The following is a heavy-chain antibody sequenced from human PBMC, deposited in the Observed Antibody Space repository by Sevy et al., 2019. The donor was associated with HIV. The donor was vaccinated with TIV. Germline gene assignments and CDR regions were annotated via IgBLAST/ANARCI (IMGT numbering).Heavy chain of an antibody. CDR1: GFTFNEDY. V-gene: IGHV3-11*06. CDR3: ARELLDSPGGNGAFDI. J-gene: IGHJ3*02. D-gene: IGHD3-22*01. CDR2: ISSRSTHS. Sequence: GGSLRLSCVASGFTFNEDYMSWIRQAPGKGLEWVAYISSRSTHSNYADSLKGRLTISRDNAKNSLFLQMDSLRTEDTAVYYCARELLDSPGGNGAFDIWGQGTMVTVSS.